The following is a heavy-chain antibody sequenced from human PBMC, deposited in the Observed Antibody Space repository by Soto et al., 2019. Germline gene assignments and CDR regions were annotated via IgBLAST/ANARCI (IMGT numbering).Heavy chain of an antibody. J-gene: IGHJ4*02. Sequence: QVQLQQWGAGLLKPSETLSLTCAVYGGSLSGYYWTWIRRPPGKGLEWIGEIHHSGSINSNSSLKSRVXXXAXXSKNQFFLKLSSVTAADTAVYYCSRGGDAYRAGNYWGQGTLVTVSS. CDR1: GGSLSGYY. CDR2: IHHSGSI. V-gene: IGHV4-34*01. CDR3: SRGGDAYRAGNY. D-gene: IGHD4-4*01.